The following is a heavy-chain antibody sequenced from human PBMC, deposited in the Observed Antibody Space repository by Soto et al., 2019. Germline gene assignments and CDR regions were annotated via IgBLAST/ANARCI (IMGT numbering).Heavy chain of an antibody. V-gene: IGHV4-39*01. CDR3: EGRQGDFYYYYGVDV. CDR1: GDSISSNSYY. J-gene: IGHJ6*02. CDR2: MYYSGST. D-gene: IGHD3-16*01. Sequence: QLQLQESGPGLVKPSETLSLTCTVSGDSISSNSYYWGWIRQPPGKGLEWIGSMYYSGSTYYNPSLKGRVRIXGDXSXIQCSLKLRSVTAADTAVYYCEGRQGDFYYYYGVDVWGQGTTVTVSS.